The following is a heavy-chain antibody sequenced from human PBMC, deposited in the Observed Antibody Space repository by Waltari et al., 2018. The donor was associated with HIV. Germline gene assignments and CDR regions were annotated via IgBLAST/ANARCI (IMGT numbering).Heavy chain of an antibody. V-gene: IGHV4-34*01. CDR1: GGSFSGYY. D-gene: IGHD4-17*01. CDR3: ARDYGDYVPVDAFDI. J-gene: IGHJ3*02. CDR2: INHSGST. Sequence: QVQLQQWGAGLLKPSETLSLTCAVYGGSFSGYYWSWIRQPPGKGLEWIGEINHSGSTNYNPSLKSRVTISVDTSKNQFSLKLSSVTAADTAVYYCARDYGDYVPVDAFDIWGQGTMVTVSS.